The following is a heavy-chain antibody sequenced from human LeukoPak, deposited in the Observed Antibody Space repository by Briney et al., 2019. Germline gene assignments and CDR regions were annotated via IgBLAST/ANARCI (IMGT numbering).Heavy chain of an antibody. CDR3: AGGLGLTGTTHRGY. CDR2: ISSSGRTK. Sequence: AGGSLRLSCAASGFTFSSYDMNWVRQAPGKGLEWVSYISSSGRTKYYADSVKGRFTISRDNAKNTLYLQMNSVRADDTAVYFCAGGLGLTGTTHRGYWGQGTLVTVSS. D-gene: IGHD1-20*01. V-gene: IGHV3-48*03. CDR1: GFTFSSYD. J-gene: IGHJ4*02.